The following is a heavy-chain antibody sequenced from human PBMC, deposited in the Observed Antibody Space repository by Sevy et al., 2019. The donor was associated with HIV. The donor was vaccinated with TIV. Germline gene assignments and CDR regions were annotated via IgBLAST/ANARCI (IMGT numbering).Heavy chain of an antibody. CDR2: IYPDDSDT. D-gene: IGHD3-22*01. CDR3: ATSRSGYFDSSGYYIF. J-gene: IGHJ4*02. V-gene: IGHV5-51*01. CDR1: GYSFTSHW. Sequence: GESLKISCKGSGYSFTSHWIGWVRHMPGKGLEWMGIIYPDDSDTTYSPSFKGQVTFSADKSFSTAYLQWSSLKASDTAMYYCATSRSGYFDSSGYYIFWGQGTLVTVSS.